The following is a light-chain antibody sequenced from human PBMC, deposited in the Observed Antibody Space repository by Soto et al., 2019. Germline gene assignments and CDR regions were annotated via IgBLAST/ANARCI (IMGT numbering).Light chain of an antibody. CDR3: QQRSNWPT. J-gene: IGKJ4*01. Sequence: EIVLTQSPATLSLSPGERATLSCRASQSVSSYLAWYQQKPGQAPRLLIYDASNRATGIPARSSGSGSGTDFTLTISSLEPEDFAVYYCQQRSNWPTCGGGTKVEIK. CDR2: DAS. CDR1: QSVSSY. V-gene: IGKV3-11*01.